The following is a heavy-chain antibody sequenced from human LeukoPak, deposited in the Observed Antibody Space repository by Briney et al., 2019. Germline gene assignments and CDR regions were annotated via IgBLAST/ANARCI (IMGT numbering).Heavy chain of an antibody. Sequence: GGSLRLSCAASGFTFSSYEMNWVRQAPGKGLEWVSYISSSGSTIYYADSVKGRFTISRDNAKNSLYLQMNSLRAEDTAVYYCAKGSASKYYYYMDVWGKGTTVTISS. CDR3: AKGSASKYYYYMDV. CDR1: GFTFSSYE. CDR2: ISSSGSTI. V-gene: IGHV3-48*03. D-gene: IGHD3-10*01. J-gene: IGHJ6*03.